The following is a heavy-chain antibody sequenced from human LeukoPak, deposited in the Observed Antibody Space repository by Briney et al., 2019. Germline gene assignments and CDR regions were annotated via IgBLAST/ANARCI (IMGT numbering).Heavy chain of an antibody. CDR1: GGTFTSYA. V-gene: IGHV1-69*06. CDR2: IIPIFGTA. D-gene: IGHD3-10*01. CDR3: ARESEVRGLYDY. J-gene: IGHJ4*02. Sequence: SVKVSCKASGGTFTSYAISWVRHAPGQGLEWMGGIIPIFGTANYAQKFQGRVTITADKSTSTAYMELSRLRSEDTAVYYCARESEVRGLYDYWGQGTLVTVSS.